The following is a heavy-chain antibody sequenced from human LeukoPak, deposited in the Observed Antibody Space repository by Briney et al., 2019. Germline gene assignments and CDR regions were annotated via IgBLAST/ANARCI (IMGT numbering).Heavy chain of an antibody. CDR2: ISSSSSTI. CDR3: AKAATYYGPEYFDY. J-gene: IGHJ4*02. D-gene: IGHD4-17*01. CDR1: GFTFSSYS. V-gene: IGHV3-48*01. Sequence: GGSLRLSCAASGFTFSSYSMNWVRQAPGKGLEWVSYISSSSSTIYYADSVKGRFTISRDNAKNSLYLQMNSLRAEDTAVYYCAKAATYYGPEYFDYWGQGTLVTVSS.